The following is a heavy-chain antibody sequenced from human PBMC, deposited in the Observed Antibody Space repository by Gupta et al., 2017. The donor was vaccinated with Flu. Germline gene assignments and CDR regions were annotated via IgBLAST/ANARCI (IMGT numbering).Heavy chain of an antibody. Sequence: EVQLVESGGGLVQPGGSLRLSCAASGFTFSSYEMNWVRQAPGKGLEWVSYISSSGSTIYYADSVKGRFTISRDNAKNSLYLQMNSLRAEDTAVYYCAREHGDRPFDYWGQGTLVTVSS. V-gene: IGHV3-48*03. CDR2: ISSSGSTI. J-gene: IGHJ4*02. CDR3: AREHGDRPFDY. D-gene: IGHD4-17*01. CDR1: GFTFSSYE.